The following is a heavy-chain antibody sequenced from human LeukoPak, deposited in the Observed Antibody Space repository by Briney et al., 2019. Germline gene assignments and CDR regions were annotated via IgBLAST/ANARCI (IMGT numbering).Heavy chain of an antibody. V-gene: IGHV1-69*04. CDR3: ARGGSYYPNYMDV. Sequence: ASVKVSCKASGGTFSSYAISWVRQAPGQGLEWMGRIIPILGIANYAQKFQGRVTITADKSTSTAYMELSSLRSEDTAVYYCARGGSYYPNYMDVWGKGTTVTVSS. J-gene: IGHJ6*03. CDR1: GGTFSSYA. D-gene: IGHD3-10*01. CDR2: IIPILGIA.